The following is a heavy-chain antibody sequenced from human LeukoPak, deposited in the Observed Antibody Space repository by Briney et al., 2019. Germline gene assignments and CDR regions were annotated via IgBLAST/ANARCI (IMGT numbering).Heavy chain of an antibody. V-gene: IGHV5-51*01. D-gene: IGHD3-10*01. CDR2: IYPGDSDI. CDR3: AGKLWFGELSLNDAFDI. J-gene: IGHJ3*02. Sequence: GESLKISCKGSGSSFTSYWIGWVLQMPGKGLEWMGIIYPGDSDIRYSPSFQGQVTISADKSISTAYLQWSSLKASDTAMYYCAGKLWFGELSLNDAFDIWGQGTMVTVSS. CDR1: GSSFTSYW.